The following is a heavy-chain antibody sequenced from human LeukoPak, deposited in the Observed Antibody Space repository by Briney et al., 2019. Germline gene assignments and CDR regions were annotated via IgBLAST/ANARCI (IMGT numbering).Heavy chain of an antibody. J-gene: IGHJ3*02. Sequence: LSGGSLRLSCAASGFTFSSYAMSWVRQAPGKGLEWVSAISGSGGSTYYADSVKGRFTISRDNSKNTLYLQMNSLRAEDTAVYYCAKDLTPYDSSGYWDAFDIWGQGTMVTVSS. CDR2: ISGSGGST. D-gene: IGHD3-22*01. CDR1: GFTFSSYA. CDR3: AKDLTPYDSSGYWDAFDI. V-gene: IGHV3-23*01.